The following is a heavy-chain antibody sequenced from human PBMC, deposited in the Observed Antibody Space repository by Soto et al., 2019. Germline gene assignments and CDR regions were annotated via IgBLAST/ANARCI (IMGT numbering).Heavy chain of an antibody. CDR2: IYPGDSDT. V-gene: IGHV5-51*01. Sequence: GESLRISCKGSVYSFTGYWIGWVRQMPGKGLEWMGIIYPGDSDTRYSPSFQGQVTISADKSIGTAYLQWSSLKASDTAVYYCAKGVWEEWVSPEAGGYYYGMDVWGQGTTVTVSS. CDR3: AKGVWEEWVSPEAGGYYYGMDV. CDR1: VYSFTGYW. D-gene: IGHD3-3*01. J-gene: IGHJ6*02.